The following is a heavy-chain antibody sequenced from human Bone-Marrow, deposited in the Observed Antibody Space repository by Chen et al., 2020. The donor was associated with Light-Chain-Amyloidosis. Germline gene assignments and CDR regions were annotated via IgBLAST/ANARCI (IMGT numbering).Heavy chain of an antibody. J-gene: IGHJ3*01. V-gene: IGHV3-74*01. D-gene: IGHD6-19*01. Sequence: EVQLVESGGGLVQPGGSLRLSCAASGFTLSSHWMHWVRQGPGKGLVWVARINYDGSSLNYADSVRGRFVISRDNAKKTLYLQMNSLGVDDTAFYYCTREASSDDGFDFWGQGTVVTVSS. CDR1: GFTLSSHW. CDR3: TREASSDDGFDF. CDR2: INYDGSSL.